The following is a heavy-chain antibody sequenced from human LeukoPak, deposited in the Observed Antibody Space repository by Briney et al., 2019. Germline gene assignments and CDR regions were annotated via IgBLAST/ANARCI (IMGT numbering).Heavy chain of an antibody. CDR2: IYYSGST. D-gene: IGHD5-18*01. J-gene: IGHJ4*02. V-gene: IGHV4-39*01. CDR3: ARALRTYGGLKIQLWLTY. CDR1: GGSISSSSYY. Sequence: SETLSLTCTVSGGSISSSSYYWGWIRQPPGKGLEWIGSIYYSGSTYYNPSLKSRVTISVDTSKNQFSLKLSSVTAADTAVYYCARALRTYGGLKIQLWLTYWGQGTLVTVSS.